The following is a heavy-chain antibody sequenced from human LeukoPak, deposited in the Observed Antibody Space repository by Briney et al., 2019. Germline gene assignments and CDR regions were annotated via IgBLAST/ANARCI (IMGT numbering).Heavy chain of an antibody. D-gene: IGHD3-22*01. Sequence: KASETLSLTCAVYGGSFSGYYWSWIRQPPGKGLEWIGEINHSGSTNYNPSLKSRVTISVDTSKNQFSLKLSSVTAADTAVYYCARGGDGNYDSSGLIDYWGQGTLVTVSS. CDR1: GGSFSGYY. J-gene: IGHJ4*02. CDR2: INHSGST. CDR3: ARGGDGNYDSSGLIDY. V-gene: IGHV4-34*01.